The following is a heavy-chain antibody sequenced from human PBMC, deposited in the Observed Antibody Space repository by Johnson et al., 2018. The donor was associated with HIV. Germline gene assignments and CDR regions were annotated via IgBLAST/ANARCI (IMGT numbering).Heavy chain of an antibody. CDR3: ARDLGYYYDSSGHDAFDI. Sequence: MQLVESGGGVVRPGGSLRLSCAASGFTFDDYGMSWVSQAPGKGLEWVSGINWNGGSTGYADSVKGRFTISRDNAKNSLYLQMNSLRAEDTALYYCARDLGYYYDSSGHDAFDIWGQGTRVTVSS. J-gene: IGHJ3*02. CDR2: INWNGGST. CDR1: GFTFDDYG. D-gene: IGHD3-22*01. V-gene: IGHV3-20*04.